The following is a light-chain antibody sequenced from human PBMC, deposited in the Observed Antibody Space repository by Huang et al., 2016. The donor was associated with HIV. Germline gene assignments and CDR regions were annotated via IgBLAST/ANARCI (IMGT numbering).Light chain of an antibody. V-gene: IGKV3-20*01. CDR1: QTISSNY. CDR2: GTS. CDR3: QQYGNSPPYT. J-gene: IGKJ2*01. Sequence: EVALTQSPCTLSLSPGERATLSCRASQTISSNYFAWYQQKPGQAPRRLSYGTSNRATVIPDRVSGSGSGTDCTLTISRLEPEDFAVYYCQQYGNSPPYTFGQGTTLDIK.